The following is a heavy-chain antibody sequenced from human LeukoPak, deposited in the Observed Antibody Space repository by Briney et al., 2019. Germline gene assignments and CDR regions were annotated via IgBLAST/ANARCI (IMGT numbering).Heavy chain of an antibody. CDR2: MNPNSGNT. J-gene: IGHJ6*02. D-gene: IGHD6-19*01. CDR3: ARGSSSGWPTLYYYYYYGMDV. Sequence: ASVKVSCKASGYTFTSYDINWVRQATGQGLEWMGWMNPNSGNTGYAQKFQGRVTMTRNTSISTAYMELSSLRSEDTAVYYCARGSSSGWPTLYYYYYYGMDVWGQGTTVTVSS. V-gene: IGHV1-8*01. CDR1: GYTFTSYD.